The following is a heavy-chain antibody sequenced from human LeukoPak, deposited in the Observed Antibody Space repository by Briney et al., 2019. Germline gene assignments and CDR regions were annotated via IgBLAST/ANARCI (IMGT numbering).Heavy chain of an antibody. V-gene: IGHV3-23*01. J-gene: IGHJ4*02. D-gene: IGHD1-26*01. CDR3: TRDLTEYVGASAD. CDR2: TTGRGDNT. Sequence: GGSLRLSCAPPGFSFSDSAMAWVRQPPGKGLEWVQTTTGRGDNTHYADSVKGRFTFSRDNSKNTLYPQMNSLGVDDTAVYYCTRDLTEYVGASADWGQGTLVTVSS. CDR1: GFSFSDSA.